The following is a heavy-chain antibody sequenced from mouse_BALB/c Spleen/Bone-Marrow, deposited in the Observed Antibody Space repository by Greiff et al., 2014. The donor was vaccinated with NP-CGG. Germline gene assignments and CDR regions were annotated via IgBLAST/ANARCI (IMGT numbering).Heavy chain of an antibody. V-gene: IGHV14-3*02. CDR3: AFYYYGSSLFAY. D-gene: IGHD1-1*01. CDR1: GFNIKDTY. J-gene: IGHJ3*01. CDR2: IDPANGNT. Sequence: VQLQLPGAELVKPGASVKLSCTASGFNIKDTYMHWVKQRPEQGLEWIGRIDPANGNTKYDPKFQGKATITADTSSNTAYLQLSSLTSEDTAVYYCAFYYYGSSLFAYWGQGTLVTVSA.